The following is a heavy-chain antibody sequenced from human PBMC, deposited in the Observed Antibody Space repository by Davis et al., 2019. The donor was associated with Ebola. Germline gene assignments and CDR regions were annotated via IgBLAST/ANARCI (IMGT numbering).Heavy chain of an antibody. CDR1: GYSFTSYW. CDR3: ARGGMLGWFDP. CDR2: IYPGDSDT. V-gene: IGHV5-51*01. D-gene: IGHD3-16*01. J-gene: IGHJ5*02. Sequence: TVSCKGSGYSFTSYWIGWVRQMPGKGLEWMGIIYPGDSDTRYSPSFQGQVTVSADKSISTTYLQWSSLKASDTAIYYCARGGMLGWFDPWGQGTLVTVSS.